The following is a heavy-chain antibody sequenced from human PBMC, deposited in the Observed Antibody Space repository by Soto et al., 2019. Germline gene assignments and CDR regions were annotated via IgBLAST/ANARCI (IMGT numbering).Heavy chain of an antibody. J-gene: IGHJ4*02. Sequence: VGSLRLSCQASGFTFSGYAMSWVRQAPGKGLEWVALVQSNQKTDYADLVEGLFIVCRDNTKNTLYLQMGSLSVEDTAGYYCAKRLRSGCYYCDFLGQGTMVTVS. CDR1: GFTFSGYA. CDR2: LVQSNQKT. V-gene: IGHV3-23*01. D-gene: IGHD1-26*01. CDR3: AKRLRSGCYYCDF.